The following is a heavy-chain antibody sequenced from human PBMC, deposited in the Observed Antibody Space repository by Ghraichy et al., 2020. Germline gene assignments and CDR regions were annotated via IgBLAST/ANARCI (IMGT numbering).Heavy chain of an antibody. CDR3: AAWGEARELKW. CDR1: GGSISTFY. V-gene: IGHV4-59*01. J-gene: IGHJ3*01. D-gene: IGHD1-7*01. Sequence: SQTLSLTCAVSGGSISTFYWSWIRQSPGKGLEWIGFVFHSGSTNYNPSLRSRVTISLDTSKNQFSLKLSSVTAADTAVYYCAAWGEARELKWWGQGTMVTVSS. CDR2: VFHSGST.